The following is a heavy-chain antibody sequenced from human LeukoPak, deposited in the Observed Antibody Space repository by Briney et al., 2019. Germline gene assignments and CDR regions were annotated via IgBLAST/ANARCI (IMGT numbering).Heavy chain of an antibody. Sequence: GGSLRLSCAASGFTFSSYAMHWVRQAPGKGLEWVSFISWNSGSIGYADSVKGRFTISRDSAKNSPYLQMNSLRAEDTALYYCAKDKRSVRKGYFDYWGQGTLVTVSS. V-gene: IGHV3-9*01. CDR2: ISWNSGSI. J-gene: IGHJ4*02. CDR3: AKDKRSVRKGYFDY. CDR1: GFTFSSYA.